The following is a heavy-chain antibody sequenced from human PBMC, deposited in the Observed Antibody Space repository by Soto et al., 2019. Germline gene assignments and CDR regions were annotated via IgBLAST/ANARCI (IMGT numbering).Heavy chain of an antibody. CDR2: IYYSGST. V-gene: IGHV4-31*03. Sequence: PSESLSLTCTVSGGSISSGGYYWSWIRQHPGKGLGWIGYIYYSGSTYYNPSLKSRVTISVDTSKNQFSLKLSSVTAADTAVYYCASSGYDYPTLDYWGQGTLVTVSS. CDR3: ASSGYDYPTLDY. CDR1: GGSISSGGYY. J-gene: IGHJ4*02. D-gene: IGHD5-12*01.